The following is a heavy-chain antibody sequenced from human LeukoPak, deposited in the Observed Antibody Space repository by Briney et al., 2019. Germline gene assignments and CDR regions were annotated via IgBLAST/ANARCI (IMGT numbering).Heavy chain of an antibody. CDR1: GFTFSGAW. CDR2: IKRQTEGWTK. CDR3: SRNADHDW. D-gene: IGHD1-14*01. Sequence: GGSLRLSCAASGFTFSGAWLNWVRQTPEKGLEWVARIKRQTEGWTKDYAAPVKGRFTISRDDSKSTVYLQMNSLEIEDTALYYCSRNADHDWWGQGTLVTVSS. J-gene: IGHJ4*02. V-gene: IGHV3-15*01.